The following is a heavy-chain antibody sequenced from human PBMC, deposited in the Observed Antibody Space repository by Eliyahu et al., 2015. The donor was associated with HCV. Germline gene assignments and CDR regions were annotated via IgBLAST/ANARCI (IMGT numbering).Heavy chain of an antibody. CDR3: ARIQLWSPPSYYYYYGMDV. Sequence: EVQLVESGGGLVKPGGSLRLSCAASGFTFXXYXMNWVRQAPGKGLGWVSSISSSSSYIYYADSVKGRFTISRDNAKNSLYLQMNSLRAEDTAVYYCARIQLWSPPSYYYYYGMDVWGQGTTVTVSS. CDR2: ISSSSSYI. J-gene: IGHJ6*02. D-gene: IGHD5-18*01. CDR1: GFTFXXYX. V-gene: IGHV3-21*01.